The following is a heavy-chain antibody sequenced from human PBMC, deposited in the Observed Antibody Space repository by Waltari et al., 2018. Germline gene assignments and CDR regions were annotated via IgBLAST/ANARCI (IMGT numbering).Heavy chain of an antibody. CDR2: ISGSGGST. D-gene: IGHD1-26*01. Sequence: EVQLLESGGGLVQPGGSLRLSCAASGFTFSSYAMSWVRQAPWKGLEWVSAISGSGGSTYYADSVKGRFTISRDNSKNTLYLQMNSLRAEDTAVYYCAKDASGSYYYYYYGMDVWGQGTTVTVSS. V-gene: IGHV3-23*01. J-gene: IGHJ6*02. CDR1: GFTFSSYA. CDR3: AKDASGSYYYYYYGMDV.